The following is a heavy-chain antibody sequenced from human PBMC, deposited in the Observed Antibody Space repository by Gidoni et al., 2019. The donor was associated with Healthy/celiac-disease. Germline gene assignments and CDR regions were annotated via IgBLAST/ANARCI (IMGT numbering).Heavy chain of an antibody. V-gene: IGHV1-8*01. CDR1: GYTFTSYD. CDR3: ARGRFPYGDYPPDY. CDR2: MNPNSGNT. D-gene: IGHD4-17*01. J-gene: IGHJ4*02. Sequence: QVQLVQSGPEVKKPGASVKVSCKASGYTFTSYDITWVRQATGQGLEWMGWMNPNSGNTGYAQKCQGRVTMTRNTSISTAYMELSSLRSEDTAVYYCARGRFPYGDYPPDYWGQGTLVTVSS.